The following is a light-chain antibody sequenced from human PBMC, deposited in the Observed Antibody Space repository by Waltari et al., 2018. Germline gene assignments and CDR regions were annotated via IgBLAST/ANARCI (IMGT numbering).Light chain of an antibody. CDR2: KGI. CDR1: PGPISSPSY. Sequence: QTVVTQEPSLSVSPGGTVTLTFALSPGPISSPSYPTWYQQTPGQPPRTLVYKGISRSSGVPDRFSGSILGNTAALTITGAQADDESDYYCSMYMGSGVWVFGGGTKLTVL. CDR3: SMYMGSGVWV. J-gene: IGLJ3*02. V-gene: IGLV8-61*01.